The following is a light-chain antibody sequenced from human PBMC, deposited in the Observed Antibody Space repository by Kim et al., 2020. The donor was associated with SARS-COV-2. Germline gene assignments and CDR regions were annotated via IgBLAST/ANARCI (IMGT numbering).Light chain of an antibody. J-gene: IGKJ4*01. CDR2: DAS. CDR3: QKRSNWLT. Sequence: EVVLTQSPATLSASPGERVTLSCRASQSVSSYLAWYQHKPGQSPRLLIYDASNRATGIPARFSGSGSGTDFILTISSLEPEDVAVYYCQKRSNWLTFGGGTKLEI. V-gene: IGKV3-11*01. CDR1: QSVSSY.